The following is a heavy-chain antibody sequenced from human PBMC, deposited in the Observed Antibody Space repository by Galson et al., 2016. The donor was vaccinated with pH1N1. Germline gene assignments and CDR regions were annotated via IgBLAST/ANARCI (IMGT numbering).Heavy chain of an antibody. CDR3: ARRYFDL. CDR1: GFTFSSYW. V-gene: IGHV3-7*01. CDR2: IKQDGSEL. J-gene: IGHJ2*01. Sequence: SLRLSCAASGFTFSSYWMHWVRRAPGKGLEWVANIKQDGSELYYVGSVKGRFTISRDNAKSSLYLQMNSLRAEDTAVYYCARRYFDLWGRGTLVTVSS.